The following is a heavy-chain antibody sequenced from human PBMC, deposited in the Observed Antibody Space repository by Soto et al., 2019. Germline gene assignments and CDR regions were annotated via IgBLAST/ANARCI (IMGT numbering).Heavy chain of an antibody. Sequence: WGWLILSCGASGFRFSISEMCWIRQPPGRGLDWLSAISGTGGNTYFADSVEGRFVISLDNSKNTLYLQMNSLRAEDTAVYYCAKVRIDHYNGFDAWGQGTPVTVSS. CDR1: GFRFSISE. V-gene: IGHV3-23*01. CDR2: ISGTGGNT. J-gene: IGHJ5*01. CDR3: AKVRIDHYNGFDA. D-gene: IGHD2-8*01.